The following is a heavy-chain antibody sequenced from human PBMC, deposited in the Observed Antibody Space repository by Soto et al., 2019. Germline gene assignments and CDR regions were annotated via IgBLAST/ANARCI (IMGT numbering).Heavy chain of an antibody. CDR2: IYHSGST. CDR3: VRESTTSGPNWFDT. Sequence: PSETLSLTCSVSGGSINSGRSSWNWIRQSPGKGLEWIAYIYHSGSTYYNPSLKSRVTISVDSSENQFSLKLTSVTAADTAVYYCVRESTTSGPNWFDTWGPGILVTVSS. J-gene: IGHJ5*02. V-gene: IGHV4-30-2*06. D-gene: IGHD1-1*01. CDR1: GGSINSGRSS.